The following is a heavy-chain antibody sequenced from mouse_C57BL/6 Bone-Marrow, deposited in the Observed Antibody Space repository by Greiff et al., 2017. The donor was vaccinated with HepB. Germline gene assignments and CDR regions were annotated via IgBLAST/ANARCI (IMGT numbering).Heavy chain of an antibody. Sequence: VQLQQSGAELVKPGASVKLSCKASGYTFTSYWMQWVKQRPGQGLEWIGEIDPSDSYTNYNQKFKGKATLTVDTSSSTAYMQLNSLTSEDSAVYFCARLGGDYAMDYWGQGTSVTVSS. CDR3: ARLGGDYAMDY. J-gene: IGHJ4*01. D-gene: IGHD4-1*01. CDR1: GYTFTSYW. CDR2: IDPSDSYT. V-gene: IGHV1-50*01.